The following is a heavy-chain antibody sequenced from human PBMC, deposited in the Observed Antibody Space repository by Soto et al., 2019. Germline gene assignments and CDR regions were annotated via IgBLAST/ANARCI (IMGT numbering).Heavy chain of an antibody. V-gene: IGHV3-53*01. Sequence: LRLSCAAYGFTVNSNYMSWFRLAPGKGLEWVSVIHTCGSTYYADYVKGRFTISRDNSKKTLYLQMNSLRAEDTAVYYCARDLSGWAGTERSXWGQVTRVTTSX. D-gene: IGHD6-19*01. CDR1: GFTVNSNY. J-gene: IGHJ4*02. CDR2: IHTCGST. CDR3: ARDLSGWAGTERSX.